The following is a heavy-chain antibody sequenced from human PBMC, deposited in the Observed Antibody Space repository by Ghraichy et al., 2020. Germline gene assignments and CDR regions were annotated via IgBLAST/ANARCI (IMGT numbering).Heavy chain of an antibody. J-gene: IGHJ5*02. V-gene: IGHV1-18*01. CDR3: ARNVVVPAAINWFDP. CDR2: ISAYNGNT. D-gene: IGHD2-2*01. Sequence: ASVKVSCKASGYTFTSYGISWVRQAPGQGLEWMGWISAYNGNTNYAQKLQGRVTMTTDTSTSTAYMELRSLRSDDTAVYYCARNVVVPAAINWFDPWGQGTLVTVSS. CDR1: GYTFTSYG.